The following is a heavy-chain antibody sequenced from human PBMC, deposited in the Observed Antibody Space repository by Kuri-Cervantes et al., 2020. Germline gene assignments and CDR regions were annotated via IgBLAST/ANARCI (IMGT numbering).Heavy chain of an antibody. V-gene: IGHV4-30-4*01. J-gene: IGHJ3*02. CDR1: GGSISSGDYY. Sequence: SETLSLTCTVSGGSISSGDYYWSWIRQPTGKGLEWIGYIYYSGSTYYNPSPKSRVTASVDTSKNQFSLRLSSVTAADTAVYYCAREVAVARGAFDIWGQGTMVTVSS. CDR2: IYYSGST. D-gene: IGHD6-19*01. CDR3: AREVAVARGAFDI.